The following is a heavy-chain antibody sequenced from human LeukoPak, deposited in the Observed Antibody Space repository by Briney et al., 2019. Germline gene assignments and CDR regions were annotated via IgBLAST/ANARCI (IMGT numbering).Heavy chain of an antibody. Sequence: GSLRLSCAASGFTFSTYWMSWVRQAPGKGLEWVANIDQDGSDKYYVDSVKGRFTISRDNAKNPLYLQMNSLRVEDTAVYYCAIPRFDPWGQGTLVTVSS. J-gene: IGHJ5*02. V-gene: IGHV3-7*01. CDR1: GFTFSTYW. CDR2: IDQDGSDK. CDR3: AIPRFDP.